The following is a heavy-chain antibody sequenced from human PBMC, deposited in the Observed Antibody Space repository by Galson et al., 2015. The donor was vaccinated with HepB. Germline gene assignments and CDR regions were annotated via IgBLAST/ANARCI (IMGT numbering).Heavy chain of an antibody. CDR2: INAGNGNT. J-gene: IGHJ3*02. V-gene: IGHV1-3*01. CDR3: ASITQYYDSSGYAGYAFDI. Sequence: SVKVSCKASGYTFTSYAMHWVRQAPGQRLEWMGWINAGNGNTKYSQKFQGRVTITRDTSASTAYMELSSLRSEDTAVYYCASITQYYDSSGYAGYAFDIWGQGTMVTVSS. D-gene: IGHD3-22*01. CDR1: GYTFTSYA.